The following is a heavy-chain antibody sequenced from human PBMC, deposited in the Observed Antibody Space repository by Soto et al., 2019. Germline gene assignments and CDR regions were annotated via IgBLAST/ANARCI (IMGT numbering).Heavy chain of an antibody. CDR1: GFSFSSYW. V-gene: IGHV3-7*01. CDR2: IKGDGSEE. Sequence: EVQLVESGGGLVQPGESLRLSCAASGFSFSSYWMSWVRQAPGKGLEWVANIKGDGSEENYVDSLKGRFTISRDNASNPLFLQMDSLRAEDTAVYYCATISFSALNMRAFDFWGRGTMVTVSS. CDR3: ATISFSALNMRAFDF. J-gene: IGHJ3*01. D-gene: IGHD2-21*01.